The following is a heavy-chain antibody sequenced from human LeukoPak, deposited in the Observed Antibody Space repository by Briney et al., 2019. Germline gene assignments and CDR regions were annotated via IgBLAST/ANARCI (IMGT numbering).Heavy chain of an antibody. CDR2: ITTGGPNT. Sequence: GGSLRLSCTASGFTFSSYTMSWVRQAPGKGLKWVSTITTGGPNTYYADSVKGRFTVSRDDSKNTLYLQMNSLRAEDTAVYYCAKDGGLWVSAHWGDSWGRGTLVTVST. CDR1: GFTFSSYT. V-gene: IGHV3-23*01. CDR3: AKDGGLWVSAHWGDS. J-gene: IGHJ4*02. D-gene: IGHD7-27*01.